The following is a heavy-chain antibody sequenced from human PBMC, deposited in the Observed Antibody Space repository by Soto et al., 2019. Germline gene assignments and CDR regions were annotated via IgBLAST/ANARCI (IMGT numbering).Heavy chain of an antibody. D-gene: IGHD4-17*01. Sequence: EVPLVESGGGLVQPGGSLKLSCAASGFTFSGSAMHWVRQASGKGLEWVGRIRSKANSYATAYAASVKGRFTISRDXXKNTAYLQMNSLKTEDTAVYYCTRAYGDYVSLFDYWGQGTLVTVSS. V-gene: IGHV3-73*02. J-gene: IGHJ4*02. CDR1: GFTFSGSA. CDR2: IRSKANSYAT. CDR3: TRAYGDYVSLFDY.